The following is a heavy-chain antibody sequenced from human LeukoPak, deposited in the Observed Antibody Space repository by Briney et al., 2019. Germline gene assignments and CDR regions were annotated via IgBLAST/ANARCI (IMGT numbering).Heavy chain of an antibody. CDR3: AKDGYSGSYPGTDY. Sequence: ASVKVSCKSSAYTFSDYYVHWVRQAPGQGLEWMGWFHPSSGGAGYAQKFQGRVIMTRDTSISTAYMQLTRLTSDDTAVYYCAKDGYSGSYPGTDYWGQGTLVTVSS. D-gene: IGHD1-26*01. J-gene: IGHJ4*02. V-gene: IGHV1-2*02. CDR2: FHPSSGGA. CDR1: AYTFSDYY.